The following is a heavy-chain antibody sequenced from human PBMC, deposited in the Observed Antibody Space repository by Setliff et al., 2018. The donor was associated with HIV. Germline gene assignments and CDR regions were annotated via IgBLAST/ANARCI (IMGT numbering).Heavy chain of an antibody. V-gene: IGHV1-69*05. CDR1: GGTFSTYA. CDR3: ARHQAPYYGSSGYNPNWYFDL. CDR2: IIPIFGAA. J-gene: IGHJ2*01. Sequence: SVKVSCKASGGTFSTYAISWVRQAPGQGLEWMGGIIPIFGAANYAQKFQGRVTITTDTSASTAYMELNSLSSEDTAVYYCARHQAPYYGSSGYNPNWYFDLWGRGTLVTVSS. D-gene: IGHD3-22*01.